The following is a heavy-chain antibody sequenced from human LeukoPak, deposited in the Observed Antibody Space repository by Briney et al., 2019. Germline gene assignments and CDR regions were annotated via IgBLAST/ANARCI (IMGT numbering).Heavy chain of an antibody. CDR2: ISSSSSYI. Sequence: GGSLRLSCAASGFTFSSYSMNWVRQAPGKGLEWVSPISSSSSYIYDADSVNGRFTISRDNAKNSLYLQMNSLRAEDTAVYYCARGGYGDYGMDVWGQGTTVTVSS. J-gene: IGHJ6*02. D-gene: IGHD4-17*01. CDR1: GFTFSSYS. CDR3: ARGGYGDYGMDV. V-gene: IGHV3-21*01.